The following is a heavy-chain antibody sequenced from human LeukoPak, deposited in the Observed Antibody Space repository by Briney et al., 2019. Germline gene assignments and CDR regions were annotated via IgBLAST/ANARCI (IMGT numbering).Heavy chain of an antibody. CDR1: GGSISSYY. V-gene: IGHV4-59*08. J-gene: IGHJ4*02. CDR3: ARQLTGDLHFDY. CDR2: IYYSGST. D-gene: IGHD7-27*01. Sequence: SETLSLTCTVSGGSISSYYWSWIRQPPGKGLEWIGYIYYSGSTNYNPSLKSRITISVDTSKNQFSLKLSSVTAADTAVYYCARQLTGDLHFDYWGQGTLVTVSS.